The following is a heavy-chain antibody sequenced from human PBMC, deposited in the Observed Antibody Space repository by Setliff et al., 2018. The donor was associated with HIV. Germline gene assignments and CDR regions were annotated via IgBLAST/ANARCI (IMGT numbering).Heavy chain of an antibody. D-gene: IGHD5-18*01. CDR2: VNHSGST. CDR1: GGSFNGYY. Sequence: SETLSLTCAVYGGSFNGYYWRWIRQPPGKGLEWIGEVNHSGSTNYNPSLKSRVTISVDTSKKQFSLKLTSVTAADTALYYCSNWNTTIDEDAWGQGTLVTVSS. CDR3: SNWNTTIDEDA. J-gene: IGHJ5*02. V-gene: IGHV4-34*01.